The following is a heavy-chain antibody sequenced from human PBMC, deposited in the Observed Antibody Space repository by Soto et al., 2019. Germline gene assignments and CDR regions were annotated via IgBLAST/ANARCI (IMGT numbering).Heavy chain of an antibody. D-gene: IGHD5-18*01. CDR2: IYYSGSA. Sequence: TCSVSGGSISDYYWTWIRQPPGKGLEWIGYIYYSGSATYNPSLKSRVTMPVDTSKNQFSLKLSSVTAADTAVYYCARDRDSYGSMDVWGQGTTVTVSS. CDR1: GGSISDYY. CDR3: ARDRDSYGSMDV. J-gene: IGHJ6*02. V-gene: IGHV4-59*01.